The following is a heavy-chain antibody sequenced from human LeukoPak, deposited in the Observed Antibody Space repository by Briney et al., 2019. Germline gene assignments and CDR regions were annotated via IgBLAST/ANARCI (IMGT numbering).Heavy chain of an antibody. J-gene: IGHJ4*02. CDR3: ARGVGYSGYDFFDY. D-gene: IGHD5-12*01. Sequence: ASVKVSCKASGYTFTGYYKHWVRQAPGQGLEWMGWINPNSGGTNYAQKFQGRVTMTRDTSISTAYMELSRLRSDDTAVYYCARGVGYSGYDFFDYWGQGTLVTVSS. CDR2: INPNSGGT. CDR1: GYTFTGYY. V-gene: IGHV1-2*02.